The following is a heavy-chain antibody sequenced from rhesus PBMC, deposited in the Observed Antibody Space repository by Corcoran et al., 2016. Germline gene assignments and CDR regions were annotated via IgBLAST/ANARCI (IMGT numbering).Heavy chain of an antibody. CDR2: IYVSITSN. V-gene: IGHV4S10*01. D-gene: IGHD4-29*01. Sequence: QVQLQESGPGVVKPSETLSLTCAVSGGSISDSYRWSWIRQPPGKGLEWIGYIYVSITSNNHNPYLKCRVTISTDTSKHRFSLKLSSVTAADTAVYYCASVYGSSYLGSFDYWGQGVLVTVSS. J-gene: IGHJ4*01. CDR3: ASVYGSSYLGSFDY. CDR1: GGSISDSYR.